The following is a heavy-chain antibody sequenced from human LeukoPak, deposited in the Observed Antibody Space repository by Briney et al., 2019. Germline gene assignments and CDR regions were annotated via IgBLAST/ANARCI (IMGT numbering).Heavy chain of an antibody. CDR2: INHSGST. D-gene: IGHD3-3*01. CDR3: ARRGTYDFWSGYYERDYYYMDV. CDR1: GFTFGDYA. J-gene: IGHJ6*03. V-gene: IGHV4-34*01. Sequence: GSLRLSCTASGFTFGDYAMSWFRQAPGKGLEWIGEINHSGSTNYNPSLKSRVTISVDTSKNQFSLKLSSVTAADTAVYYCARRGTYDFWSGYYERDYYYMDVWGKGTTVTVSS.